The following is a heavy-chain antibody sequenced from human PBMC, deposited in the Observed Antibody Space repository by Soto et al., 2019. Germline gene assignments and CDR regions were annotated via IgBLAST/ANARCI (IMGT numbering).Heavy chain of an antibody. CDR3: AKAGGKVSTPFDP. CDR2: ISYDGSNK. D-gene: IGHD2-8*01. Sequence: QVHLVESGGGVVQPGRSLRLSCAAGYNFVYGMHWVRQAPGKGLEWVSFISYDGSNKYYADSVKGRFTVSIDNSRNTVFLEMDRLRIEDTAVYYCAKAGGKVSTPFDPWGQGTLVTVSP. J-gene: IGHJ5*02. V-gene: IGHV3-30*18. CDR1: GYNFVYG.